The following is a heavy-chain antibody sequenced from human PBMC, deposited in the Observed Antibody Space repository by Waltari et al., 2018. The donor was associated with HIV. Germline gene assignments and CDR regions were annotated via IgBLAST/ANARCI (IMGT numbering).Heavy chain of an antibody. CDR2: IYPGDADT. J-gene: IGHJ5*02. Sequence: EVQLVQSGAEVKKPGESVKISCKGSGYSFTSYWLVWVRQMPGKGLEWMGIIYPGDADTRYSPSFQGQVTISADKSISTAYLQWSSLKAADTAMYYCARRNYVIKVGVVAATKGFDPWGQGTLVTVSS. CDR3: ARRNYVIKVGVVAATKGFDP. V-gene: IGHV5-51*01. CDR1: GYSFTSYW. D-gene: IGHD2-15*01.